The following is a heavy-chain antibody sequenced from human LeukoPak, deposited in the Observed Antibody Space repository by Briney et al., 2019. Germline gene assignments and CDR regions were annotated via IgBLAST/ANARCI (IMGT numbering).Heavy chain of an antibody. Sequence: EASETLSLTCTVSGGSISSGGYSWSWIRQHPGKGLEWIGYIYYSGSTYYNPSLKSRVTISVDTSKNQFSLKLSSVTAADTAVYYCARVAGYCSGGSCYSGLDYWGQGTLSPSPQ. V-gene: IGHV4-31*03. CDR3: ARVAGYCSGGSCYSGLDY. D-gene: IGHD2-15*01. CDR1: GGSISSGGYS. J-gene: IGHJ4*02. CDR2: IYYSGST.